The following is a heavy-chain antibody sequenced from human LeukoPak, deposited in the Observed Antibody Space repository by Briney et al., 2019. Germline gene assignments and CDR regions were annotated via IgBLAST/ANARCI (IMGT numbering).Heavy chain of an antibody. D-gene: IGHD3-22*01. V-gene: IGHV3-11*06. CDR2: ISSSSTYS. CDR1: GFTFSDYY. CDR3: ARVMIGTVNWFDP. J-gene: IGHJ5*02. Sequence: GGSLRLSCVASGFTFSDYYMSWIRQAPGKGLGWVSYISSSSTYSSYADSVKGRFTISRDNAKNSLYLQMNSLRAEDTAVYYCARVMIGTVNWFDPWGQGTLVTVSS.